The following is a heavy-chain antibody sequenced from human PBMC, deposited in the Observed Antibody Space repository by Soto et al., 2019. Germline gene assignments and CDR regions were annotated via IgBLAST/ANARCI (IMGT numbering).Heavy chain of an antibody. CDR2: IGLGNDDT. CDR1: GFSFSIYA. Sequence: VQLLESGGGLVQPGGSLRLSCAASGFSFSIYAMSWVRQAPGKGLECVSGIGLGNDDTYYADSVKGRFIISRDNSKYTVSLQMNGLRVEDTAIYSCAKDRMDHNSVWDPFDIWGQGTTVTVSS. V-gene: IGHV3-23*01. CDR3: AKDRMDHNSVWDPFDI. J-gene: IGHJ3*02. D-gene: IGHD1-20*01.